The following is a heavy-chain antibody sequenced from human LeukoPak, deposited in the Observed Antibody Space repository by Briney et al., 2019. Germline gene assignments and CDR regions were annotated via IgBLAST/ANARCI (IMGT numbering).Heavy chain of an antibody. CDR1: GGSISSGSYY. D-gene: IGHD3-10*01. V-gene: IGHV4-61*02. CDR2: IYTSGST. J-gene: IGHJ5*02. Sequence: PSETLSLTCTVSGGSISSGSYYWSWIRQPVGKGLEWIGRIYTSGSTNYNPSLKSRVTISVDTSKNQFSLKLSSVTAADTAVYYCARDRAGGWFDPWGQGTLVTVSS. CDR3: ARDRAGGWFDP.